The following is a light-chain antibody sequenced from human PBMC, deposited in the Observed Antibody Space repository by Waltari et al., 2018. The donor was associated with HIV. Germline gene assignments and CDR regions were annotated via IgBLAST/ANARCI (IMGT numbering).Light chain of an antibody. CDR2: AAS. J-gene: IGKJ2*01. V-gene: IGKV1-39*01. CDR3: QQSYDVPYT. CDR1: QTIRNY. Sequence: DIQMTQSPSSLSASVGERVTIACRASQTIRNYLNWYQQRPGIAPKLLIYAASSLQSGVASRFSGSVSGTDFTLTISSLQPEDSAIYYCQQSYDVPYTFGQGTNLEIK.